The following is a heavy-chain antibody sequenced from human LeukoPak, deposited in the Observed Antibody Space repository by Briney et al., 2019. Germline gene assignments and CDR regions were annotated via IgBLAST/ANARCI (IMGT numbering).Heavy chain of an antibody. Sequence: EASVKVSCKASGYTFIGYHMHWVRQAPGQGLEWMGRINPSTGGTNSAQKFQGRVTMTRDTSISTAYMELSRLTSDDTAIYYCARGQPYGDYNYFDPWGQGTPVTVSS. CDR3: ARGQPYGDYNYFDP. V-gene: IGHV1-2*06. CDR2: INPSTGGT. D-gene: IGHD4-17*01. CDR1: GYTFIGYH. J-gene: IGHJ5*02.